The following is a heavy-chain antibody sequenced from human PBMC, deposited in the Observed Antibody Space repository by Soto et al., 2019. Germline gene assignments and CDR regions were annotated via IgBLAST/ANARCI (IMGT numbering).Heavy chain of an antibody. CDR1: GGTFSSYT. D-gene: IGHD3-9*01. CDR2: IIPILGIA. J-gene: IGHJ3*02. V-gene: IGHV1-69*02. Sequence: QVQLVQSGAEVKKPGSSVKVSCKASGGTFSSYTISWVRQAPGQGLEWMGRIIPILGIANYAQKFQGRVTITADKSTSTAYMELSSVKSEDTAVYYCGREWNFDWLHNGGAFEIWGQGTMVPVSS. CDR3: GREWNFDWLHNGGAFEI.